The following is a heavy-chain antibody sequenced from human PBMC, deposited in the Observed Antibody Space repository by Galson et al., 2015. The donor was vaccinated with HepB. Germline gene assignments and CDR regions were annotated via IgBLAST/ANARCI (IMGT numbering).Heavy chain of an antibody. Sequence: SVKVSCKASGYTFTGYYMHWVRQAPGQGLEWMGWINPNSGGTNYAQKFQGWVTMTRDTSISTAYMELSRLRSDDTAVYYCARGGGVGHYYMDVWGKGTTVTVSS. V-gene: IGHV1-2*04. CDR2: INPNSGGT. CDR1: GYTFTGYY. D-gene: IGHD3-16*01. J-gene: IGHJ6*03. CDR3: ARGGGVGHYYMDV.